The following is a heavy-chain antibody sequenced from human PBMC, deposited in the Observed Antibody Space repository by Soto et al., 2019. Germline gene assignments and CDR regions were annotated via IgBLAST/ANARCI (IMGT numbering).Heavy chain of an antibody. CDR1: GFTFSSYA. J-gene: IGHJ4*02. V-gene: IGHV3-33*01. CDR2: IWYDGNNK. D-gene: IGHD6-25*01. CDR3: ARDSTGLTFDY. Sequence: QVQLVESGGGVVQPGRSLRLSCAASGFTFSSYAMHWVRQAPGKGLEWVALIWYDGNNKYYADSVQGRFTISRDNSKNTLYLQMNGLRAEDTAVYYCARDSTGLTFDYWGQGTLVTVSS.